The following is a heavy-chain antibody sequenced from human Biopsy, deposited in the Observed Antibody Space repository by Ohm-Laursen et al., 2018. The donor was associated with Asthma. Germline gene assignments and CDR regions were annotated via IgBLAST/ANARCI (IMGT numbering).Heavy chain of an antibody. J-gene: IGHJ5*02. D-gene: IGHD6-19*01. V-gene: IGHV4-30-4*01. CDR3: ARASVAASSNWFDP. CDR2: IHYSGST. CDR1: GASIKTDDHY. Sequence: SETLSLTCTVSGASIKTDDHYWSWLRQPPGKGLEWFGFIHYSGSTSYNPSLKGGVTISVDTSKNQFSLKLSSVTAADTAVYYCARASVAASSNWFDPWGQGTLLTVSS.